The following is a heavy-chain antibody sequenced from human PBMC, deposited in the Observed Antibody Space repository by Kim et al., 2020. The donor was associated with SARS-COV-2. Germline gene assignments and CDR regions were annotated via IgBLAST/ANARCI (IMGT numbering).Heavy chain of an antibody. Sequence: SETLSLTCTFSGGSISSSSYYWGWIRQPPGKGLEWIGSIYYSGSTYYNPSLKSRVTISVDTSKNQFSLKLSSVTAADTAVYYCARQITVAGAGTTPFGYWGQGTLVTVSS. CDR3: ARQITVAGAGTTPFGY. J-gene: IGHJ4*02. D-gene: IGHD6-19*01. CDR2: IYYSGST. CDR1: GGSISSSSYY. V-gene: IGHV4-39*01.